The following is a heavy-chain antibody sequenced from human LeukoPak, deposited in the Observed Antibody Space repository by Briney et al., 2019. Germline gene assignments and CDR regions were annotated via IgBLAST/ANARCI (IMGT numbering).Heavy chain of an antibody. J-gene: IGHJ4*02. CDR3: ASSMVRGVIIGAFDY. V-gene: IGHV3-21*01. CDR2: ISSSSSYI. D-gene: IGHD3-10*01. CDR1: GFTFSSYS. Sequence: PGGSLRLSCAASGFTFSSYSMNWVRQAPGKGLEWDSSISSSSSYIYYADSVKGRFTISRDNAKNSLYLQMNSLRAEDTAVYYCASSMVRGVIIGAFDYWGQGTLVTVSS.